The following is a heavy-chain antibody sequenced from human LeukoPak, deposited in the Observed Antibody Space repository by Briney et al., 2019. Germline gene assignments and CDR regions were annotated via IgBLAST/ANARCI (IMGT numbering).Heavy chain of an antibody. J-gene: IGHJ4*02. CDR2: IYHSGST. CDR3: ARSRVWSGHWGNFDY. V-gene: IGHV4-59*01. CDR1: GGSITTYY. D-gene: IGHD3-3*01. Sequence: SETLSLTCTVSGGSITTYYWSWIRQPPGKGLEWIGYIYHSGSTNYNPSLKSRVTISVDTSNNQFSLKLNSVTAADTAVYYCARSRVWSGHWGNFDYWGQGTLVTVSS.